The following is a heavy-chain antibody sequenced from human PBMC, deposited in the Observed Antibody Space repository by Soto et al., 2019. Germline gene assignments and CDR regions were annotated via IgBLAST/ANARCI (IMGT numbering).Heavy chain of an antibody. CDR3: AKDRGYSGYDNWFDS. D-gene: IGHD5-12*01. CDR2: ISGSGGTT. CDR1: GFTFSSYA. V-gene: IGHV3-23*01. Sequence: EVQLLESGGGLVQPGGSLRLSCAASGFTFSSYAMSWVRQAPGQGLEWVSAISGSGGTTYYADSVKGLFTISRDNSENTLYLQMNSLRAEDTAVYYCAKDRGYSGYDNWFDSWGQGTLVTVSS. J-gene: IGHJ5*01.